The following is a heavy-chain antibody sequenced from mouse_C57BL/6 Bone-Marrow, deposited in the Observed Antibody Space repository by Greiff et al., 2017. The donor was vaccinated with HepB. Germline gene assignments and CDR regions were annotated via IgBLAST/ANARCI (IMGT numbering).Heavy chain of an antibody. Sequence: EVQLQESGPGLVKPSQTVFLTCTVTGISITTGNYRWSWIRQFPGNKLEWIGYIYYSGTITYNPSPTSRPSTTKDAPKNQFFLEMNSLTAEDTATYCCARTDYGSSPFAMDYWGQGTSVTVSS. V-gene: IGHV3-5*01. CDR2: IYYSGTI. J-gene: IGHJ4*01. CDR1: GISITTGNYR. CDR3: ARTDYGSSPFAMDY. D-gene: IGHD1-1*01.